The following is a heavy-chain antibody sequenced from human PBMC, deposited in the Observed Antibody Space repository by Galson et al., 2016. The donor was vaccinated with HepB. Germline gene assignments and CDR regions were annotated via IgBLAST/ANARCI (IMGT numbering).Heavy chain of an antibody. Sequence: SLRLSCAPSGFTFSSFSMHWVRQAPGKGLEWLSYISSSGDAVYYADSVRGRFTISRGNAKNSLFLQMNSLRVEDTAVYYCARDQGVHAGNYWGQGTLVSVSS. J-gene: IGHJ4*02. CDR2: ISSSGDAV. D-gene: IGHD3-16*01. V-gene: IGHV3-48*01. CDR1: GFTFSSFS. CDR3: ARDQGVHAGNY.